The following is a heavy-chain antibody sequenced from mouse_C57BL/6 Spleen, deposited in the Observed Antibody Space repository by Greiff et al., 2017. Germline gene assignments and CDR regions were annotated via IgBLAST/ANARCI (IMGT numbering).Heavy chain of an antibody. CDR1: GYAFSSSW. Sequence: VQLQESGPELVKPGASVKISCKASGYAFSSSWMNWVKQRPGKGLEWIGRIYPGDGETNYNGKFKGKATLTADKSSSTAYMQHSSLTSEDSAVDFCARGSSGLSWFAYWGQGTLVTVSA. CDR3: ARGSSGLSWFAY. V-gene: IGHV1-82*01. J-gene: IGHJ3*01. D-gene: IGHD3-2*02. CDR2: IYPGDGET.